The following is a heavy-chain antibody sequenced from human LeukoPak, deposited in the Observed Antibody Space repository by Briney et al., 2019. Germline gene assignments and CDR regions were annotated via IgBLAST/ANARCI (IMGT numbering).Heavy chain of an antibody. CDR3: ARLIAVVPDAFDI. CDR1: LYTHTGYY. V-gene: IGHV1-2*02. J-gene: IGHJ3*02. D-gene: IGHD3-22*01. Sequence: GASVKVSRKASLYTHTGYYMHWVRQPPRQALEWMGWINTNSGGTNYAQKFQGMVSMTRDTSINTAYMELSRLTSDDTAVYYCARLIAVVPDAFDIWGQGTMVTVSS. CDR2: INTNSGGT.